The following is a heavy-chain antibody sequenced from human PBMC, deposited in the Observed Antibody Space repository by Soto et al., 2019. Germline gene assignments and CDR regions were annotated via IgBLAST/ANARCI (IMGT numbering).Heavy chain of an antibody. J-gene: IGHJ4*02. V-gene: IGHV3-66*01. CDR2: IYTDGNT. Sequence: PGGSLRLSCAASGFTVSSSHMSWVRQAPGKGLEWVSVIYTDGNTFYADSVKGRFTMSRDNSKNRLWLQMNSLRAEDTAVYYCPSDFTVWGQGPLVTVSS. CDR1: GFTVSSSH. CDR3: PSDFTV.